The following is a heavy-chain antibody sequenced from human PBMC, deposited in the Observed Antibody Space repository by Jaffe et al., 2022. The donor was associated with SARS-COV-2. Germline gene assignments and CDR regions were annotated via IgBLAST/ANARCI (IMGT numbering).Heavy chain of an antibody. V-gene: IGHV3-30*18. D-gene: IGHD1-26*01. CDR1: GFTFSSYG. CDR3: AKRLRGSSGSYSGGMDV. J-gene: IGHJ6*02. CDR2: ISYDGSNK. Sequence: QVQLVESGGGVVQPGRSLRLSCAASGFTFSSYGMHWVRQAPGKGLEWVAVISYDGSNKYYADSVKGRFTISRDNSKNTLYLQMNSLRAEDTAVYYCAKRLRGSSGSYSGGMDVWGQGTTVTVSS.